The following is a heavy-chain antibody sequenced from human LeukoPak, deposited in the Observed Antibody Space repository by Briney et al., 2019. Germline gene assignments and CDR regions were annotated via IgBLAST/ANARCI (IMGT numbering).Heavy chain of an antibody. CDR1: GFTVSSNY. V-gene: IGHV3-53*04. CDR3: ARDRIVVVPAATYYYGMDV. D-gene: IGHD2-2*01. CDR2: IYSGGST. Sequence: GGSLRLSCAASGFTVSSNYMSWVRQAPGKGLEWVSVIYSGGSTYYADSVKGRFTISRHNSKNTLYLQMNSLRAEDTVVYYCARDRIVVVPAATYYYGMDVWGQGTTVTVSS. J-gene: IGHJ6*02.